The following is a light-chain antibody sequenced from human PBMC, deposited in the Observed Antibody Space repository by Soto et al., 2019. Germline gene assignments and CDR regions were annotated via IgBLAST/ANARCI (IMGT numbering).Light chain of an antibody. Sequence: EIVLTQSPGTLSLSPGERASLSCRARQSFSGSYLAWYQQKPGQAPRLLIYGASSRATGIPDRFSGSGSGTDFTLTISRLEPEDFAVYYCQQYGSSPFTFGPGTKVDIK. V-gene: IGKV3-20*01. CDR3: QQYGSSPFT. J-gene: IGKJ3*01. CDR1: QSFSGSY. CDR2: GAS.